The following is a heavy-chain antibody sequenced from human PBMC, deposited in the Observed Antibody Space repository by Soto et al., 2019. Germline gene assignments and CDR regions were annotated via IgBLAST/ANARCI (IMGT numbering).Heavy chain of an antibody. D-gene: IGHD6-13*01. J-gene: IGHJ4*02. CDR2: IYYSGST. V-gene: IGHV4-39*07. Sequence: ASETLSLTCTVSGGSISSSSYYWGWIRQPPGKGLEWIGSIYYSGSTNYNPSLKSRVTISVDTSKNQFSLKLSSVTAADTAVYYCARRYSSSFDYWGQGTLVTVSS. CDR3: ARRYSSSFDY. CDR1: GGSISSSSYY.